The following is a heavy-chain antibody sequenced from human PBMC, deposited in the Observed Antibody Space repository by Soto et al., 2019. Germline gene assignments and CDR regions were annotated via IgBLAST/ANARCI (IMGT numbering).Heavy chain of an antibody. D-gene: IGHD1-26*01. CDR1: GFTFSSYA. CDR3: AKDKGGGGATLLFDY. J-gene: IGHJ4*02. V-gene: IGHV3-23*01. CDR2: ISGSGGST. Sequence: EVQLLESGGGLVQPGGSLRLSCAASGFTFSSYAMSWVRQAPGKGLEWVSAISGSGGSTYYADSVKGRFTISRDNSKNTLYLQMNRLRAEDTAVYYCAKDKGGGGATLLFDYWGQGTLVTVSS.